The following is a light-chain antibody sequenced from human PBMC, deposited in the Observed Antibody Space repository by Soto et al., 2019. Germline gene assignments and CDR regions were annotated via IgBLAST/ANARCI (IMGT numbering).Light chain of an antibody. CDR3: QQYGSSGT. J-gene: IGKJ1*01. Sequence: EIVLTQSPGTLSLSPGERATLSCRASQSVSNNYLAWDQEKPGQSPRLLIYGASNRATGSPDRFSGSGSGTDFTLTISRLEPEDFAVYYCQQYGSSGTFGQGTKVDIK. V-gene: IGKV3-20*01. CDR1: QSVSNNY. CDR2: GAS.